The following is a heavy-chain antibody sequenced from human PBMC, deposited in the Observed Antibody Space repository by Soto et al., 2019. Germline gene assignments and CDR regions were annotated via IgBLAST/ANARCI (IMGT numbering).Heavy chain of an antibody. D-gene: IGHD3-3*01. CDR1: GGSFSGYY. J-gene: IGHJ6*02. Sequence: SETLSLTGSIYGGSFSGYYWSWIRQPPEKGLEWIGEINHSGSTNYNPSLKSRVTISVDTSKNQFSLKLSSVTAADTAVYYCARVSKDFWSGYYYYGMDVWGQGTTVTVSS. V-gene: IGHV4-34*01. CDR3: ARVSKDFWSGYYYYGMDV. CDR2: INHSGST.